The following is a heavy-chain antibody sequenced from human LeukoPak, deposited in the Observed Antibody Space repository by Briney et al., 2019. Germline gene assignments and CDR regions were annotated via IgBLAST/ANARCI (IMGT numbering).Heavy chain of an antibody. V-gene: IGHV4-38-2*01. CDR3: ASRYSTGLHFDF. CDR2: IYYSGTT. J-gene: IGHJ4*02. D-gene: IGHD2-8*02. Sequence: GSLRLSCAASGFTFDDYGMSWVRQAPGKGLEWIGSIYYSGTTYYNPSLKSRVAISVDTSRNQFSLRLNSITAADTAVYYCASRYSTGLHFDFWGQGTLVPVSS. CDR1: GFTFDDYG.